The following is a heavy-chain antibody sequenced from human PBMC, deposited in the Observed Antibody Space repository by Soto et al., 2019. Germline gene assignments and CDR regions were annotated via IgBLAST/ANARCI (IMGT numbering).Heavy chain of an antibody. CDR3: ARGRYGDY. V-gene: IGHV1-18*01. J-gene: IGHJ4*02. D-gene: IGHD4-17*01. Sequence: GPGVKKPGASVKVSCKGSGYIFTSYGIAWVRQAPGQGLEWMGWISAHNGNTEYAQKFQGRVTVTRDTSTSTAYLELRSLRSDDTALYYWARGRYGDYWGQGALVTVSS. CDR1: GYIFTSYG. CDR2: ISAHNGNT.